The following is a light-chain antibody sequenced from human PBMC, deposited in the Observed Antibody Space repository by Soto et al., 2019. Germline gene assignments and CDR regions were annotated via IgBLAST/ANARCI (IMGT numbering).Light chain of an antibody. Sequence: DIVLTQSPDTLSLSPGETATLSCRASQSVSSNYLVWYQHKPGQAPRRLIYGTSARATGTPARFSGSGSGTDFTLTITSLRPEDFAVYYCQQYASSLLTFGGGTKVEIK. V-gene: IGKV3-20*01. CDR3: QQYASSLLT. CDR2: GTS. CDR1: QSVSSNY. J-gene: IGKJ4*01.